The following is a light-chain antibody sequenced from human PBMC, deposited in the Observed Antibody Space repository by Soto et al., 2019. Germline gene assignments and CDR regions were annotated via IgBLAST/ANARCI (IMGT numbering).Light chain of an antibody. Sequence: QSALTQPASLSGSPGQSITISCTGTSSDVGGYNYVSWYQQHPGKAPKLMIYDVSNRPSGVSYRFSGSKSGNTASLTISGLQAEDEADYYCSSYTSSSTLVVFGGGTKLTFL. CDR2: DVS. J-gene: IGLJ2*01. CDR3: SSYTSSSTLVV. V-gene: IGLV2-14*01. CDR1: SSDVGGYNY.